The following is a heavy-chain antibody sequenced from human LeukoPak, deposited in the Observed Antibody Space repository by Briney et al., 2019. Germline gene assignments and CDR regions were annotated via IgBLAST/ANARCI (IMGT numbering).Heavy chain of an antibody. J-gene: IGHJ4*02. V-gene: IGHV4-39*07. CDR1: GGSISSSSYY. CDR2: IYYSGST. D-gene: IGHD4-23*01. CDR3: PRGRSVVTDFDY. Sequence: SETLSLTCTVSGGSISSSSYYWGWIRQPPGKGLEWIGSIYYSGSTYYNPSLKSRVTISVDTSKNQFSLKLSSVTAADTAVYYCPRGRSVVTDFDYWGQGTLVTVSS.